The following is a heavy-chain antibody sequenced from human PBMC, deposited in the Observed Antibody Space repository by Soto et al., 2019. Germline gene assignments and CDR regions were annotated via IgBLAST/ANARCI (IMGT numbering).Heavy chain of an antibody. CDR2: IYPGDSDT. V-gene: IGHV5-51*01. CDR3: ARHVSTCSGGSCYPSWDYYYGMDV. D-gene: IGHD2-15*01. CDR1: GYSFTSYW. Sequence: GESLKISCKGSGYSFTSYWIGWVRQMPGKGLEWMGIIYPGDSDTRYSPSFQGQVTISADKSISTAYLQWSSLKASDTATYYCARHVSTCSGGSCYPSWDYYYGMDVWGQGTTVTVSS. J-gene: IGHJ6*02.